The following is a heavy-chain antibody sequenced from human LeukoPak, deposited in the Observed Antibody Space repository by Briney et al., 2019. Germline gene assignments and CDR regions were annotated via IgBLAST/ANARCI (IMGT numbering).Heavy chain of an antibody. D-gene: IGHD3-9*01. CDR2: IDHSGST. Sequence: SETLSLTCAVSGGSFTNYYWSWIRQPPGKGLEWIGYIDHSGSTNYNPSLKSRVTISVDTSKNQFSLKLSSVTAADTAVYYCARGVLRYFDWLAGPHYYFDYWGQGTLVTVSS. J-gene: IGHJ4*02. V-gene: IGHV4-34*01. CDR3: ARGVLRYFDWLAGPHYYFDY. CDR1: GGSFTNYY.